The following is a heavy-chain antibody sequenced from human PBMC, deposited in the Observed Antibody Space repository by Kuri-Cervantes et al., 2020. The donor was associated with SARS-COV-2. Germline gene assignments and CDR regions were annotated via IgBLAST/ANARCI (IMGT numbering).Heavy chain of an antibody. CDR2: ISYDGSNK. Sequence: LSLTCAASGFTFSSYGMHWVRQAPGKGLEWVAVISYDGSNKYYADSVKGRFTISRDNSKNTLYLQMNSLRAEDTAVYYCARGGSNYYGMDVWGQGTTVTVSS. CDR3: ARGGSNYYGMDV. J-gene: IGHJ6*02. V-gene: IGHV3-30*03. CDR1: GFTFSSYG. D-gene: IGHD4-11*01.